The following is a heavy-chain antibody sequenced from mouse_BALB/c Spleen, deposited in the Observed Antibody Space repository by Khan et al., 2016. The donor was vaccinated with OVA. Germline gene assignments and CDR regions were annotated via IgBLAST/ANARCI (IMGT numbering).Heavy chain of an antibody. Sequence: QVQLQQPGAELVKPGASVKLSCKASGYTLTRYYMYWVKQRPGQGLEWIGGINPSTGYTNLNEKFKNKATLTVDKSSTTVYMQLSSLTSEDSAVYYCSRNYGYDYFAYWGQGTTLTVSS. V-gene: IGHV1S81*02. CDR1: GYTLTRYY. J-gene: IGHJ2*01. D-gene: IGHD1-2*01. CDR2: INPSTGYT. CDR3: SRNYGYDYFAY.